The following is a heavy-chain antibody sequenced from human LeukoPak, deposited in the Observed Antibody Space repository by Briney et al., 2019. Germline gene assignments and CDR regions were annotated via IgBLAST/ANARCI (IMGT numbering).Heavy chain of an antibody. V-gene: IGHV4-34*01. CDR1: GFTFSSYS. Sequence: GSLRLSCAASGFTFSSYSMNWVRQAPGKGLEWIGEINHSGSTNYNPSLKSRVTISVDTSKNQFSLKLSSVTAADTAVYYCARDRRHSSGYYYSFRFDYWGQGTLVTVSS. CDR3: ARDRRHSSGYYYSFRFDY. D-gene: IGHD3-22*01. CDR2: INHSGST. J-gene: IGHJ4*02.